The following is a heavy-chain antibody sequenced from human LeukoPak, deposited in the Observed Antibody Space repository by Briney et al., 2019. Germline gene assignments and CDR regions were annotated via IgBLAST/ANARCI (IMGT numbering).Heavy chain of an antibody. Sequence: GGSLRLSCVASGFTFDDYAMHWVRQVPGQGLEWVSGISWNSGDIHYADSVKGRFTISRDNPKNSLYLQMNSLRAEDTALYYCARDGYYYGLDVWGQGTTVTVSS. CDR3: ARDGYYYGLDV. J-gene: IGHJ6*02. V-gene: IGHV3-9*01. CDR1: GFTFDDYA. CDR2: ISWNSGDI.